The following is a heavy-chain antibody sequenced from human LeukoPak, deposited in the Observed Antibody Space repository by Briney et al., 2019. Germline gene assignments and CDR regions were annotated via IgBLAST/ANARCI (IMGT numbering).Heavy chain of an antibody. Sequence: ASVKVSCKASGYTFTGYYMHWVRQAPGQGLEWMGWINPNSGGTNYAQKFQGRVTMTGDTSISTAYMELSRLRSDDTAVYYCARGQYYYDSSGYYYVDYWGQGTLVTVSS. CDR1: GYTFTGYY. J-gene: IGHJ4*02. V-gene: IGHV1-2*02. CDR3: ARGQYYYDSSGYYYVDY. CDR2: INPNSGGT. D-gene: IGHD3-22*01.